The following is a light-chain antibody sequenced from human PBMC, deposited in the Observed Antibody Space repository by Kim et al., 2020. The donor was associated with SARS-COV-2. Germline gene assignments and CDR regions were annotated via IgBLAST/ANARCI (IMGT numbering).Light chain of an antibody. J-gene: IGLJ2*01. CDR3: QVWDSSGDYSVV. CDR2: YDT. V-gene: IGLV3-21*04. Sequence: SYELTQPPSVSVAPGKTASLSCGGDNIVSKNVHWYQQKPGQAPVLVIHYDTKRPSGIPERFSGSNSGSTATLTISRVEVGDEADYFCQVWDSSGDYSVVFGGGTKLTVL. CDR1: NIVSKN.